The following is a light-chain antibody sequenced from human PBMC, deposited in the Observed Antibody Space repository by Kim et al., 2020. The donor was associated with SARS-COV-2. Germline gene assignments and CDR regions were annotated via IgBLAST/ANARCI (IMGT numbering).Light chain of an antibody. J-gene: IGKJ4*01. CDR1: QSVSSNY. CDR2: GAS. Sequence: IVLTQSPGTLSLSPGERATLSCRASQSVSSNYLAWYQQKPGQAPRLLVYGASSRATGIPDRFSGSGSGTDFTLTIIRLEPEDFAVYYCQQYGSSRLGFGGGTKVDIK. CDR3: QQYGSSRLG. V-gene: IGKV3-20*01.